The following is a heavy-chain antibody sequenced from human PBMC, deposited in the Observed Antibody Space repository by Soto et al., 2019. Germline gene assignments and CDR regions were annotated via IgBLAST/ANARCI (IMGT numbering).Heavy chain of an antibody. CDR2: INHSGST. CDR1: AGSFSGYY. CDR3: ARDKITGLFDY. V-gene: IGHV4-34*01. Sequence: SETLSLTCAVHAGSFSGYYWTWIRQPPGTGLEWIGEINHSGSTNYNPSLKSRVTISVATSKNQFSLKLTSVTAADTAVYYCARDKITGLFDYWGQGTLVTVSS. D-gene: IGHD2-8*02. J-gene: IGHJ4*02.